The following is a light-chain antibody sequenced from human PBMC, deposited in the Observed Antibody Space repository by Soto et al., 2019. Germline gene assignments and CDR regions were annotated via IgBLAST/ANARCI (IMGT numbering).Light chain of an antibody. V-gene: IGKV3-11*01. CDR1: QSVSSY. CDR3: QQRSNWPPLYT. J-gene: IGKJ2*01. Sequence: EIVLTQSPATLSLSRGERATLSCRASQSVSSYLAWYQQKPGQAPRLLIYDASNRATGIPARFSGSGSGTDFTLTINSLEPEDFAVYYCQQRSNWPPLYTFGQGTKLEIK. CDR2: DAS.